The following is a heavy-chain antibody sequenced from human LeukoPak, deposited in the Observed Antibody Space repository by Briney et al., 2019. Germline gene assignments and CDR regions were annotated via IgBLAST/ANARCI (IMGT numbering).Heavy chain of an antibody. V-gene: IGHV4-30-4*01. Sequence: PSQTLSLTCTVSGGSISSGDYYWSWIRQPPGKGLEWIGYIYYSGSTYYNPSLKSRVTISVDTSKNQFSLKLSSATAADTAVYYCARAVWFGELSRWFDPWGQGTLVTVSS. CDR3: ARAVWFGELSRWFDP. J-gene: IGHJ5*02. CDR1: GGSISSGDYY. CDR2: IYYSGST. D-gene: IGHD3-10*01.